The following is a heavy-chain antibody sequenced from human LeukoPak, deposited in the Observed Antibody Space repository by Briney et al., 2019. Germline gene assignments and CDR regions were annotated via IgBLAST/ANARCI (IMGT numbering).Heavy chain of an antibody. CDR2: IITFLDRA. CDR3: ARNYGDYDAFDI. J-gene: IGHJ3*02. D-gene: IGHD4-17*01. V-gene: IGHV1-69*02. CDR1: GGLFSSYT. Sequence: ASVKVSCKASGGLFSSYTITWVRQAPGQGLEWMGRIITFLDRADYAQNFQGRVTITADESTSTVYMELRRLRSEDTAVYYCARNYGDYDAFDIWGQGTMVAVSS.